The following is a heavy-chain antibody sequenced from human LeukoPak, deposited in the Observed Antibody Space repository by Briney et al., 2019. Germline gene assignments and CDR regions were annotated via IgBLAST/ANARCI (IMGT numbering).Heavy chain of an antibody. D-gene: IGHD1-26*01. CDR2: ISGSGGST. CDR1: GFTFSSYG. Sequence: GGSLRLSCAASGFTFSSYGMSWVRQAPGKGLEWVSAISGSGGSTYYADSVKGRFTTSRDNFKNTLYLQMNSLRAEDTAVYYCARTVGASEGVDYWGQGTLVTVSS. J-gene: IGHJ4*02. CDR3: ARTVGASEGVDY. V-gene: IGHV3-23*01.